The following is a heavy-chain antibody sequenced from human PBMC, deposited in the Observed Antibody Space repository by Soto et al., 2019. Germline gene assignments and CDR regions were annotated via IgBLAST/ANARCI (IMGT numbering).Heavy chain of an antibody. Sequence: GGSLRLSCAASGFTFSSYWMSWVRQAPGKGLEWVANIKQDGSEKYYVDSVKGRFTISRDNAKNSLYLQMNSLRAEDAAVYYCARARGIAAAGPYFDYWGQGTLVTVSS. J-gene: IGHJ4*02. V-gene: IGHV3-7*01. CDR1: GFTFSSYW. CDR2: IKQDGSEK. D-gene: IGHD6-13*01. CDR3: ARARGIAAAGPYFDY.